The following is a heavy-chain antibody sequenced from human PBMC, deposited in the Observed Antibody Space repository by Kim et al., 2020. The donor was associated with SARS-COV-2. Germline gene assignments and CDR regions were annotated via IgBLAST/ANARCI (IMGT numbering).Heavy chain of an antibody. Sequence: QKLQGRVTMTTDTSTSTAYMELRSLRSDDTAVYYCARGFVVVPAAIGLDYWGQGTLVTVSS. D-gene: IGHD2-2*01. CDR3: ARGFVVVPAAIGLDY. J-gene: IGHJ4*02. V-gene: IGHV1-18*01.